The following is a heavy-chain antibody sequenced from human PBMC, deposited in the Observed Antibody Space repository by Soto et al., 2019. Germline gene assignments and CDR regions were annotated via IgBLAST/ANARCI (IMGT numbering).Heavy chain of an antibody. CDR2: IYYSGST. V-gene: IGHV4-59*01. CDR1: GGSISSYY. D-gene: IGHD4-17*01. Sequence: PSETLSLTCTVSGGSISSYYWSWIRQPPGKGLEWIGYIYYSGSTNYNPSLKSRVTISVDTSKNQFSLKLSSVTAADTAVYYCARASLQSTATTNYYYYYGMDVCGQGTTVTVSS. J-gene: IGHJ6*02. CDR3: ARASLQSTATTNYYYYYGMDV.